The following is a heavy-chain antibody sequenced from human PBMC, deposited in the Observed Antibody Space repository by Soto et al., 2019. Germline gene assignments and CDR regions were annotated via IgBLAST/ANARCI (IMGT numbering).Heavy chain of an antibody. Sequence: GGSLRLSCAASGFTFSSYWMHWVRQAPGKGLVWVSRINSDGSSTSYADSVKGRYTISRDNAKNTLYLQMNSLRAEDTAVYYCARGHSSSWNYYYYGMDVWGQGTTVTSP. CDR3: ARGHSSSWNYYYYGMDV. D-gene: IGHD6-13*01. CDR2: INSDGSST. V-gene: IGHV3-74*01. J-gene: IGHJ6*02. CDR1: GFTFSSYW.